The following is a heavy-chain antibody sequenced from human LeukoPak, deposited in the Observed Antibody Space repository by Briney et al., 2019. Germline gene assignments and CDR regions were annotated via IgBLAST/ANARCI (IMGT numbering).Heavy chain of an antibody. J-gene: IGHJ4*02. CDR3: ARLGMGLYYFDY. D-gene: IGHD3-16*01. CDR2: IYYSGST. CDR1: GGSISSGGYY. Sequence: SETLSLTCTVSGGSISSGGYYWSWIRQHPGKGLEWIGYIYYSGSTYYNPSLMSRVTISVDTSKNQFSLKLSSVTAADTAVYYCARLGMGLYYFDYWGQGTLVTVSS. V-gene: IGHV4-31*03.